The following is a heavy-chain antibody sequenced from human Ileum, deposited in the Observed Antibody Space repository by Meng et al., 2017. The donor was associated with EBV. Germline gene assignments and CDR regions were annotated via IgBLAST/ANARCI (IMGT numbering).Heavy chain of an antibody. CDR3: ARDYDTLTGYYNVMGWFDP. V-gene: IGHV1-3*01. CDR1: GYTFTSYA. J-gene: IGHJ5*02. Sequence: HVQGVPSGAGVKKPGASVKVSCKASGYTFTSYAMHWVRQAPGQRLEWMGWINAGNGNTKYSQKFQGRVTITRDTSASTAYMELSSLRSEDTAVYYCARDYDTLTGYYNVMGWFDPWGQGTLVTVSS. D-gene: IGHD3-9*01. CDR2: INAGNGNT.